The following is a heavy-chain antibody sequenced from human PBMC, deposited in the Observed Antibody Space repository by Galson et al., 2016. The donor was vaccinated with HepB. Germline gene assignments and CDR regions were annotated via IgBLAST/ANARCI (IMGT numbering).Heavy chain of an antibody. CDR2: IYHGGSG. J-gene: IGHJ5*02. V-gene: IGHV4-59*08. CDR3: VRQTTHSSDPTGYNGRRFDP. D-gene: IGHD3-9*01. CDR1: GVSITSFY. Sequence: ETLSLTCTVSGVSITSFYWTWIRQPPGGGLDWIGYIYHGGSGNYSPSLKSRVTMSLDTSKNQFSLRLSSVTAADTAVYYCVRQTTHSSDPTGYNGRRFDPWGHGSLVTVSS.